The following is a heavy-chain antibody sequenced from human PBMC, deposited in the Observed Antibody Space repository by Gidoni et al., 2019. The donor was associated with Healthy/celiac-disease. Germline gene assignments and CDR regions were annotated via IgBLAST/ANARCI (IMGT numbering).Heavy chain of an antibody. J-gene: IGHJ6*02. CDR1: GYPFIRHD. V-gene: IGHV1-8*01. D-gene: IGHD3-9*01. CDR3: ARGGELRYPEYYYGMDV. Sequence: QGQLLQSGADVENPGASVKGSCQLYGYPFIRHDINWVGQATGQGLEWMGWINPNSGNTGYAQQYQGRVTMTRKTYISTAYMELSSLRSEDTAVYCCARGGELRYPEYYYGMDVWGQGTTVTVSS. CDR2: INPNSGNT.